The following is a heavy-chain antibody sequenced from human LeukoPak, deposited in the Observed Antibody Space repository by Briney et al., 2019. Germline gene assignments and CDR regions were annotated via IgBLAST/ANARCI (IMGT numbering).Heavy chain of an antibody. D-gene: IGHD3-10*01. J-gene: IGHJ4*02. V-gene: IGHV4-61*05. CDR2: IHYIGTT. Sequence: SETLSLTCTVSGGSISSSSYYWGWIRQPPGKGLERIGYIHYIGTTNYNPSLKSRVTISVDTSKNQFSLKLISVTAADTAVYYCARSAYFGSAFDYWGQGNLVTVSS. CDR1: GGSISSSSYY. CDR3: ARSAYFGSAFDY.